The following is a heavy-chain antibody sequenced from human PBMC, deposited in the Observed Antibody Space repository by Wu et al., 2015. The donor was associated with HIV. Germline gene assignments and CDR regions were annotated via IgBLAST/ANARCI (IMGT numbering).Heavy chain of an antibody. CDR3: ARGVDY. Sequence: QVHLVQSGAELKKPGSSVKVSCKASGDTFSNYAINWVRQAPGQGLEWMGDILPIYGATHYAQKFQGRVTMTRDTSTSTVYMELSSLRSEDTAVYYCARGVDYWGQGNPGHRLL. CDR2: ILPIYGAT. V-gene: IGHV1-69*05. CDR1: GDTFSNYA. J-gene: IGHJ4*02.